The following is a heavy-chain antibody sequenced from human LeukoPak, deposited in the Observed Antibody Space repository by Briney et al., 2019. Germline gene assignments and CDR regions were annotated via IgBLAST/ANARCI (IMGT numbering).Heavy chain of an antibody. Sequence: GGSLRLSCAASGFTFSHYGTHWVRQAAGKGLDWVAVISYDGTHKHYAYSVKGRFTISRDNSKNPLYLQMNSLRGEDTSVYFCAKRRSINYYGPPDSWGQGTLVSVSS. CDR3: AKRRSINYYGPPDS. CDR1: GFTFSHYG. V-gene: IGHV3-30*18. J-gene: IGHJ4*02. CDR2: ISYDGTHK. D-gene: IGHD4-17*01.